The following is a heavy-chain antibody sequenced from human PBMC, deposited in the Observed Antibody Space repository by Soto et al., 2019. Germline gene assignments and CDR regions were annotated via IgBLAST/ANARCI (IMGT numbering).Heavy chain of an antibody. Sequence: PSETLSLTCTVSVGSISSSSYYLGWILHPPGKGLEWIGSIYYSGSTYYNPSLKSRVTISLDTSKNQFSLKLSSVTDADTAVYYCARRAGRYDDVSGSYRYSGYFECWAQGTLVTVSS. CDR2: IYYSGST. V-gene: IGHV4-39*01. D-gene: IGHD3-16*02. J-gene: IGHJ4*02. CDR3: ARRAGRYDDVSGSYRYSGYFEC. CDR1: VGSISSSSYY.